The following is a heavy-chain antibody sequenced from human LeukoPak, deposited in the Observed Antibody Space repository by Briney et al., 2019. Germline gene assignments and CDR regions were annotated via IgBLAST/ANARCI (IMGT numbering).Heavy chain of an antibody. Sequence: TGGSLRLSCAASGFTFSSYAMSWVRQAPGKGLGWVSAISGSGGSTYYADSVKGRFTISRDNSKNTLYLQMNSLRAEDTAVYYCAKALYCSGGSCYYYYGMDVWGQGTTVTVSS. CDR1: GFTFSSYA. CDR3: AKALYCSGGSCYYYYGMDV. V-gene: IGHV3-23*01. J-gene: IGHJ6*02. D-gene: IGHD2-15*01. CDR2: ISGSGGST.